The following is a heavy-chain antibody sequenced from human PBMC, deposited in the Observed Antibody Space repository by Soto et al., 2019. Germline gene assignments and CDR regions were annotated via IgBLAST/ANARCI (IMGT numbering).Heavy chain of an antibody. CDR2: IYYSGST. Sequence: ESMSLTCTVSGGSISSYYWSWIRQPPGKGLEWIGYIYYSGSTNYNPSLKSRVTISVDTSKNQFSLKLSSVTAADTAVYYCARFNGHHDYWGQGTLVTVSS. D-gene: IGHD4-17*01. V-gene: IGHV4-59*01. CDR1: GGSISSYY. CDR3: ARFNGHHDY. J-gene: IGHJ4*02.